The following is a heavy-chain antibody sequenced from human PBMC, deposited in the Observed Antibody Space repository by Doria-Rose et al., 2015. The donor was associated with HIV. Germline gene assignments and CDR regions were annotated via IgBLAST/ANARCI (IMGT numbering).Heavy chain of an antibody. D-gene: IGHD3-16*01. CDR3: ARDYGPLGY. CDR2: ISSSSSTI. Sequence: SGFPFNSYSMNWVRQAPGKGLEWVSYISSSSSTIYYADSAKGRFTISRDNARNSLFLQMNSLRAEDTAVYYCARDYGPLGYWGQGTLVTVSS. V-gene: IGHV3-48*01. CDR1: GFPFNSYS. J-gene: IGHJ4*02.